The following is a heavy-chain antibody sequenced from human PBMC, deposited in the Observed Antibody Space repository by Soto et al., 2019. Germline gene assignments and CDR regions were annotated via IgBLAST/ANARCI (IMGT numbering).Heavy chain of an antibody. CDR2: INPNSGGT. D-gene: IGHD2-15*01. Sequence: GASVKVSCNASGYTFTGCYMHWVRQAPGQGLEWMGWINPNSGGTNYAQKFQGRVTMTRDTSISTAYMELSRLRPDDTAVYYCARVSWPLGWFDPWGQGTLVTVSS. CDR1: GYTFTGCY. CDR3: ARVSWPLGWFDP. J-gene: IGHJ5*02. V-gene: IGHV1-2*02.